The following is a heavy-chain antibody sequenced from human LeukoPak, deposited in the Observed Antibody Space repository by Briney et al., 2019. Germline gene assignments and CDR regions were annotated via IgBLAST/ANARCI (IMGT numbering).Heavy chain of an antibody. CDR2: IKQDGSEK. Sequence: QPGGSLRLSCATSGFTFSSYXXXXXXXXXXXGLEWVANIKQDGSEKNYLDSVKGRFTISRDNAKNSLYLQMNSLRAEDTAVYYCARQRYHDSWGQGTLVTVSS. D-gene: IGHD2-2*01. CDR1: GFTFSSYX. CDR3: ARQRYHDS. V-gene: IGHV3-7*01. J-gene: IGHJ4*02.